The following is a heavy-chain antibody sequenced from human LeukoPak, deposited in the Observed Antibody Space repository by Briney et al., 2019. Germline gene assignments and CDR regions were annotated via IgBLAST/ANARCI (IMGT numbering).Heavy chain of an antibody. CDR3: AKDLVGANSPLYFDY. J-gene: IGHJ4*02. CDR2: IRYDGSNK. CDR1: GFTYSSYG. D-gene: IGHD1-26*01. V-gene: IGHV3-30*02. Sequence: GGSLRLSCAASGFTYSSYGMHWVRQAPGKGLEWVAFIRYDGSNKYYADSVKGRFTISRDNSKNTLYLQMNSLRAEDTAVYYCAKDLVGANSPLYFDYWGQGTLVTVSS.